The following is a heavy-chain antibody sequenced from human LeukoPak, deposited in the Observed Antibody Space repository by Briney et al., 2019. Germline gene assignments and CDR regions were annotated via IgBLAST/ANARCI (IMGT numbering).Heavy chain of an antibody. J-gene: IGHJ4*02. Sequence: PGGSLRLSCAASGFTFDDYAMSWVRQAPGKGLEWVSSISSSNSYIYYADSVKGRFTISKDDAKNSLSLHMNSLRAEDTAVYYCARDLIGGYNGGYFDSWGQGILVTVSS. CDR1: GFTFDDYA. CDR2: ISSSNSYI. V-gene: IGHV3-21*01. D-gene: IGHD5-24*01. CDR3: ARDLIGGYNGGYFDS.